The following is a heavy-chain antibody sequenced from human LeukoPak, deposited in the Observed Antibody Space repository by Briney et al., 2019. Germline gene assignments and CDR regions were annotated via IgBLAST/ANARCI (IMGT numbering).Heavy chain of an antibody. CDR2: ISSGTSYI. Sequence: PGGSLRLSCAASGFTFNTYTTNWVRQAPGKGLEWVSSISSGTSYIYYADSVKGRFTISRDNAKNSLYLQMNSLRAEDTAVYYCARDNWPKSIAYNWFDPWGQGTLVTVSS. D-gene: IGHD6-6*01. J-gene: IGHJ5*02. V-gene: IGHV3-21*01. CDR1: GFTFNTYT. CDR3: ARDNWPKSIAYNWFDP.